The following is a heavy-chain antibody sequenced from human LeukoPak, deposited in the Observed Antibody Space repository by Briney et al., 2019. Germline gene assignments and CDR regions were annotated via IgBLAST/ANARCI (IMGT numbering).Heavy chain of an antibody. V-gene: IGHV3-23*01. CDR3: AREGGIAIDY. CDR1: GFIFRDYG. Sequence: GGSLRLSCVVSGFIFRDYGLSWVRQAPGKGLEWVSAISGSGGITDYADFVKGRFTISRDNAKNSLYLQMNSLRAEDTAVYYCAREGGIAIDYWGQGTLVTVSS. CDR2: ISGSGGIT. D-gene: IGHD6-13*01. J-gene: IGHJ4*02.